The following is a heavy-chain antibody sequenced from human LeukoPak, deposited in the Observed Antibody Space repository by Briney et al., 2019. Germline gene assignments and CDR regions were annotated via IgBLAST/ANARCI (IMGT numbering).Heavy chain of an antibody. J-gene: IGHJ4*02. CDR3: ARDKRGHHY. D-gene: IGHD2-15*01. V-gene: IGHV3-7*01. CDR2: IKEDGSEK. Sequence: GGSLRLSCAASGFTFSSYRMNWVRQAPGKGLEWVANIKEDGSEKYYVDSVEGRFTISRDNAKNSLFLQMNSLRAEDTAVYYCARDKRGHHYWGQGTLVTVSS. CDR1: GFTFSSYR.